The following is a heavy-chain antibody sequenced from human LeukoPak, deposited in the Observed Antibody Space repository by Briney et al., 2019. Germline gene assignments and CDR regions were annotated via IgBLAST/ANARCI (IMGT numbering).Heavy chain of an antibody. D-gene: IGHD6-13*01. CDR3: ARAPGYSSSWYAY. CDR2: IDPSDSYT. CDR1: GYSFTSYW. J-gene: IGHJ4*02. V-gene: IGHV5-10-1*01. Sequence: GGSLRISCKGSGYSFTSYWISWVGQMPGRGLEWMGRIDPSDSYTNYSPSFQGHVTISADKSISTAYLQWSSLKASDTAMYYCARAPGYSSSWYAYWGQGTLVTVSS.